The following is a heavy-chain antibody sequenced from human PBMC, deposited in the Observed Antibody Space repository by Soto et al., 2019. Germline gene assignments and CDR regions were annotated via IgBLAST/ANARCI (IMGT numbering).Heavy chain of an antibody. CDR3: ARDGVDVSRTTVRHGALDI. Sequence: QVQLGQSGAEVKKPGSSVKVSCKASGGSFSTYGISWVRQAPGQGLEWMGGFIPVFTTAKYAQKFQGRVSITADESTYTAYMGLSSLRSEDTAVYFCARDGVDVSRTTVRHGALDIWGQGTVVTVSS. J-gene: IGHJ3*02. CDR2: FIPVFTTA. D-gene: IGHD4-17*01. CDR1: GGSFSTYG. V-gene: IGHV1-69*01.